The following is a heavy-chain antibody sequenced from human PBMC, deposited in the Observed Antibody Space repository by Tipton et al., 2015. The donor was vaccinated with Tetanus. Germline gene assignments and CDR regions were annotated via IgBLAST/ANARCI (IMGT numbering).Heavy chain of an antibody. CDR2: INHSGGT. J-gene: IGHJ5*01. CDR3: ASLPKHWLAPRGAP. CDR1: GGSFSAYY. D-gene: IGHD6-19*01. V-gene: IGHV4-34*01. Sequence: TLSLTCAVYGGSFSAYYWSWIRQSPGKGLEWIGEINHSGGTTYSPSFKSRVTISVDTPKNQFSLKLTSLTVADTAVYYCASLPKHWLAPRGAPWGQGTLVTVSS.